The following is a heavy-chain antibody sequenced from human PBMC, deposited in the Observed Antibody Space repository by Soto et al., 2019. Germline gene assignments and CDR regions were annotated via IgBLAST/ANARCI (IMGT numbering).Heavy chain of an antibody. J-gene: IGHJ4*02. V-gene: IGHV1-18*01. CDR3: ARVDSSSSGYSGYPIPSSSYGDYANFDY. CDR1: GYTFTGYG. Sequence: ASVKVSCKASGYTFTGYGISWVRQAPGQGLEWMGWISAYNGNTNYAQKLQGRVTMTTDTSTSTAYMELRSLRSDDTAVYYCARVDSSSSGYSGYPIPSSSYGDYANFDYWGQGTLVTVSS. D-gene: IGHD5-12*01. CDR2: ISAYNGNT.